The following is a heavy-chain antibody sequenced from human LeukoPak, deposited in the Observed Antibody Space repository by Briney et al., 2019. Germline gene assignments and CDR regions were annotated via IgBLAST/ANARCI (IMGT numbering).Heavy chain of an antibody. V-gene: IGHV3-23*01. CDR2: ISGSGDFA. CDR3: AKEHSSRWSRNAFDI. D-gene: IGHD6-19*01. CDR1: GFTFSSYA. Sequence: PGGSLRLSCAASGFTFSSYAMSWVRQAPGKGLEWVSAISGSGDFAYYADSVKGRFTISRDNSKNTLYLQMNSLRAEDTAVYYCAKEHSSRWSRNAFDIWGQGTMVTVSS. J-gene: IGHJ3*02.